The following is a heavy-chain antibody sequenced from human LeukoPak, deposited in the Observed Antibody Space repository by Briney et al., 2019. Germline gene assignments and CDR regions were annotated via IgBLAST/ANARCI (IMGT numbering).Heavy chain of an antibody. CDR2: ITSSSSFI. D-gene: IGHD3-10*01. J-gene: IGHJ4*02. V-gene: IGHV3-21*01. Sequence: GGSLRLSCAASGFTVSSDYMTWVRQAPGKGLEWVSSITSSSSFIYYADSVKGRFTISRDNAKNSLYLQMNSLRAEDTAVYYCARDEGIYNVIRLSQWGQGTLVTVSS. CDR3: ARDEGIYNVIRLSQ. CDR1: GFTVSSDY.